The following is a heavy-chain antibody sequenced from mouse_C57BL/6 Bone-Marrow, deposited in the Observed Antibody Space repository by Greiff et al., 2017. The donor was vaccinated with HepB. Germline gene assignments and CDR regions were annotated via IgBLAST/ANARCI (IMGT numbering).Heavy chain of an antibody. Sequence: QVQLQQPGAELVKPGASVKLSCKASGYTFTSYWMHWVKQRPGQGLEWIVMIHPNSGSTNYNEKFKSKATLTVDKSSSTAYMQLSSLTSEDSAVYYCARRSNFYYYAMDYWGQGTSVTVSS. V-gene: IGHV1-64*01. CDR3: ARRSNFYYYAMDY. CDR2: IHPNSGST. J-gene: IGHJ4*01. CDR1: GYTFTSYW. D-gene: IGHD2-5*01.